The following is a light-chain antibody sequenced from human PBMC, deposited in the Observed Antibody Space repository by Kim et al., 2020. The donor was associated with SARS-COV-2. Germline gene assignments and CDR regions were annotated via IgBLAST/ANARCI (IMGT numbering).Light chain of an antibody. CDR3: QQYGSSAWT. V-gene: IGKV3-20*01. Sequence: PGERATLSCRASQSVSSSYLAWYQQKPGQAPRLLIYGASSRATGIPDRFSGSGSGTDFTLTINRLEPEDFAVYYCQQYGSSAWTFGQGTKVDIK. CDR2: GAS. CDR1: QSVSSSY. J-gene: IGKJ1*01.